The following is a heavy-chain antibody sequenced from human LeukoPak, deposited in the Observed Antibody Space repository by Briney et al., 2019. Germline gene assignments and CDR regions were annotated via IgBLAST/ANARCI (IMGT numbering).Heavy chain of an antibody. CDR3: AKYGTVGIYMDV. V-gene: IGHV3-30*02. CDR2: IRYDGSNK. CDR1: GFTLSSYW. D-gene: IGHD4-11*01. Sequence: GGSLSLSCAVSGFTLSSYWMDWVRQAPGKGLEWVAFIRYDGSNKYYADSVKGRFTISRDNSKNTLYLQMNSLRAEDTAVYYCAKYGTVGIYMDVWGKGTTVTVSS. J-gene: IGHJ6*03.